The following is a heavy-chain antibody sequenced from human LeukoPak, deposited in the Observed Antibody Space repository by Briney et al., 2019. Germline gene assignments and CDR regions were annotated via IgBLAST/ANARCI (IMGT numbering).Heavy chain of an antibody. D-gene: IGHD6-19*01. CDR3: ARAPTGIGWYGSHY. CDR1: GFTFSRYA. Sequence: GGSLRLSCAASGFTFSRYAMSWVRQAPGKGLEWVSLIYSGGSTYYADSVQGRFTVSRDNSKNTLYLQMNSLRAEDTAVYYCARAPTGIGWYGSHYWGQGTLVTVSS. J-gene: IGHJ4*02. V-gene: IGHV3-53*01. CDR2: IYSGGST.